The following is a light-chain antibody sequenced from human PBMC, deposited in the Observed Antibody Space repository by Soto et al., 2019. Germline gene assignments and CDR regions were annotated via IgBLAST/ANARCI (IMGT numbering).Light chain of an antibody. Sequence: QSVLTQPASVSGSPGQSITISCTGTSSDVGDYNYVSWYQHHPGKAPTLLIYDVTDRPSGVSNRFSGSKSGNTASLTISGLQAEDEADYYCSSYRGSNPLYVFGTGTKVTVL. CDR2: DVT. J-gene: IGLJ1*01. CDR3: SSYRGSNPLYV. V-gene: IGLV2-14*03. CDR1: SSDVGDYNY.